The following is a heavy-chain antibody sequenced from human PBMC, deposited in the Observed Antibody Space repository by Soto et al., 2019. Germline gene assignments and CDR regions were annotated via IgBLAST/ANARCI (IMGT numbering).Heavy chain of an antibody. CDR1: GFTVSSNY. J-gene: IGHJ6*02. CDR2: IYSGGST. Sequence: PGGSLRLSCAASGFTVSSNYMSWVRQAPGKGLEWVSVIYSGGSTYYADSVKGRSTISRDNSKNTLYLQMNSLRAEDTAVYYCARARSAGSSGWGLDVWGQGTTVTVSS. D-gene: IGHD6-19*01. CDR3: ARARSAGSSGWGLDV. V-gene: IGHV3-66*01.